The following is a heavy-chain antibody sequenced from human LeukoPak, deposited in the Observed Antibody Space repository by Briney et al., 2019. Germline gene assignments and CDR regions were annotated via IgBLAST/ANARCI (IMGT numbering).Heavy chain of an antibody. CDR3: ARKYYDSSGYWDAFDI. Sequence: ASVKVSCKASGYTFTSYDINWVRQATGQGLEWMRWMNPNSGNTGYAQKFQGRVTMTRNTSISTAYMELSSLRSEDTAVYYCARKYYDSSGYWDAFDIRGQGTMVTVSS. CDR2: MNPNSGNT. V-gene: IGHV1-8*01. D-gene: IGHD3-22*01. CDR1: GYTFTSYD. J-gene: IGHJ3*02.